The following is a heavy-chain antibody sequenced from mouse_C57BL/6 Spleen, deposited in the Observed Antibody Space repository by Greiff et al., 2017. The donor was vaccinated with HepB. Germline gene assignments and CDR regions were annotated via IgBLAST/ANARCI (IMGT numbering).Heavy chain of an antibody. D-gene: IGHD2-14*01. CDR3: ARSDYRGNAMDY. J-gene: IGHJ4*01. CDR2: IDPEDGQT. CDR1: GFNIKDYY. Sequence: EVKLMESGAELVKPGASVKLSCTASGFNIKDYYMHWVKQRTEQGLEWIGRIDPEDGQTKYAPKFQGKATITADTSSNTSYLKLSSLTSEDTAVYYCARSDYRGNAMDYWGQGTSVTVSS. V-gene: IGHV14-2*01.